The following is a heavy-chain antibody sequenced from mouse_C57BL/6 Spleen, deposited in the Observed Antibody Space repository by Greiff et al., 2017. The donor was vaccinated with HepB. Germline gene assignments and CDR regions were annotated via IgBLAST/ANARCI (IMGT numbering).Heavy chain of an antibody. CDR1: GYTFTDYN. CDR2: INPNNGGT. Sequence: EVQLQQSGPELVKPGASVKISYKASGYTFTDYNMDWVKQSHGKSLEWIGDINPNNGGTIYNQKFKGKATLTVDKSSSTAYMELRSLTSEDTAVYYGASGPLYYGSSDVYYMDYWGQGTSVTVSS. V-gene: IGHV1-18*01. J-gene: IGHJ4*01. CDR3: ASGPLYYGSSDVYYMDY. D-gene: IGHD1-1*01.